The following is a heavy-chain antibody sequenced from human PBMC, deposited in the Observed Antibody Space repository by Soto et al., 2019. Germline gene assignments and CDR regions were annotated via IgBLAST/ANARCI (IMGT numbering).Heavy chain of an antibody. J-gene: IGHJ4*02. D-gene: IGHD1-1*01. V-gene: IGHV3-33*01. CDR1: GFTFSSYG. Sequence: QVQLVESGGGVVQPGRSLRLSCAASGFTFSSYGMHWVRQAPGKGLEWVALIWYDGSNKYYADSVKGRFTISRDNSKNRLYLQRNGLRAEDTAVYYWARGRTGGTWYYFDYWGQGTLVTVSS. CDR2: IWYDGSNK. CDR3: ARGRTGGTWYYFDY.